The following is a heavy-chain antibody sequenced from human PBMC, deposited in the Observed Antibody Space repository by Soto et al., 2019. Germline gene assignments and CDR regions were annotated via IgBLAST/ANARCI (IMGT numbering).Heavy chain of an antibody. CDR2: ISAYNGNT. J-gene: IGHJ4*02. Sequence: ASVKVSCKASGYTFASCGSSWVRQAPGQGLEWMGWISAYNGNTNYAQKLQGRVTMTTDTSTSTAYMELRSLRSDDTAVYYCASEGSSSWSDYFDYWGQGTLVTVSS. CDR1: GYTFASCG. V-gene: IGHV1-18*01. CDR3: ASEGSSSWSDYFDY. D-gene: IGHD6-13*01.